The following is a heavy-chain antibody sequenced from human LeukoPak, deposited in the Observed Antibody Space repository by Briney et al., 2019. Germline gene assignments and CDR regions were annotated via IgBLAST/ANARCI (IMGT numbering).Heavy chain of an antibody. J-gene: IGHJ4*02. CDR1: GYTFTSYA. V-gene: IGHV7-4-1*02. Sequence: ASVKVSCKASGYTFTSYAMNWVRQAPGQGLEWMGWINTNTGNPTYAQGFTGRFVFSLDTSVSTAYLQISGPKAEDTAVYYCARGLSDYYYDSSGYPLWGQGTLVTVSS. D-gene: IGHD3-22*01. CDR3: ARGLSDYYYDSSGYPL. CDR2: INTNTGNP.